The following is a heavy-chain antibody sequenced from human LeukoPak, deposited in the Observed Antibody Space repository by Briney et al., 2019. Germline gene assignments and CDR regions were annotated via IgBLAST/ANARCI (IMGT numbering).Heavy chain of an antibody. CDR2: IHTRSGDT. Sequence: GASVKVSCKASGSCFTAFYLHWVRQAHGQGLGWMGWIHTRSGDTTYAQKFQGRVTLTTDTSISTAYMDLSSLRSDDTAVYYCARDGDYGTGSYYRGCIDSWGQGTPVTVS. CDR1: GSCFTAFY. V-gene: IGHV1-2*02. CDR3: ARDGDYGTGSYYRGCIDS. J-gene: IGHJ4*02. D-gene: IGHD3-10*01.